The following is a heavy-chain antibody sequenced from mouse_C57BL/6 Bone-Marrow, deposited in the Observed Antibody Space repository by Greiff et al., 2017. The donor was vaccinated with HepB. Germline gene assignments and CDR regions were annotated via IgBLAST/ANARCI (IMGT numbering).Heavy chain of an antibody. Sequence: QVQLQQPGAELVKPGASVKLSCNASGYTFTSYWMQWVKQRPGQGLEWIGEIDPSDSYTTYNQKFKGKATFTVDTSSSPAYMQLSSLTSEDSAVYYCARRLLWTFAYWGQGTLVTVSA. CDR3: ARRLLWTFAY. CDR1: GYTFTSYW. D-gene: IGHD2-1*01. V-gene: IGHV1-50*01. CDR2: IDPSDSYT. J-gene: IGHJ3*01.